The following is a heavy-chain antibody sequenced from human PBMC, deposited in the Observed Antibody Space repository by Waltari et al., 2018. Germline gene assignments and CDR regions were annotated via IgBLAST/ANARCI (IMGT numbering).Heavy chain of an antibody. CDR1: ASSISSGYY. V-gene: IGHV4-38-2*01. D-gene: IGHD5-18*01. CDR2: IYHSGST. Sequence: QVQLQESGPGLVKPSETLSLTCAVSASSISSGYYWVCLRQPRGKGLEWIGSIYHSGSTYYNPSLKSRGTMSVDTSKNQFSLKLSSVTAADTAVYYCARVADTAMVLDYWGQGTLVTVSS. CDR3: ARVADTAMVLDY. J-gene: IGHJ4*02.